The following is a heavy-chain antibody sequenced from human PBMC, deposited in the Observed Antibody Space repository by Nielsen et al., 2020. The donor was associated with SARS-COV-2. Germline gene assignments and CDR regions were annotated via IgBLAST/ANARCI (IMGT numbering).Heavy chain of an antibody. Sequence: ASVKVSCKASGYTFTSYYMHWVRQAPGQGLEWMGIINPSGGSTSYAQKFQGRVTMARDTSTGTVYMELSSLRSEDTAVYYCARDTGTEDLDYWGQGTLVTVSS. J-gene: IGHJ4*02. CDR1: GYTFTSYY. CDR2: INPSGGST. CDR3: ARDTGTEDLDY. D-gene: IGHD1-14*01. V-gene: IGHV1-46*01.